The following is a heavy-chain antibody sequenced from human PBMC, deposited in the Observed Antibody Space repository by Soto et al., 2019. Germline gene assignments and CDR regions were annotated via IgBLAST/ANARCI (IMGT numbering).Heavy chain of an antibody. V-gene: IGHV4-39*07. Sequence: SETLSLTCTVSGGSISTSSYYWAWIRQPPGKGLEWIGTIFYNGDTYYSPSLKSRLTISVDKSKNQLSLNLDSVTAADTALYYCAIETVAGRDYWGQGTLVTVS. J-gene: IGHJ4*02. CDR1: GGSISTSSYY. CDR3: AIETVAGRDY. D-gene: IGHD6-19*01. CDR2: IFYNGDT.